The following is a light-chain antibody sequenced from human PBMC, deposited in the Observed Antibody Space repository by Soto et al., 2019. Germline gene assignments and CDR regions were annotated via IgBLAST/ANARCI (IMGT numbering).Light chain of an antibody. CDR1: SSNIGRNT. Sequence: SVLTQAPSASETPGQRVTISCSGGSSNIGRNTVNWYQQLPGTAPKLLIYSNNRRPSGVPDRFSGSKSGTSASLAISGLQSEDEADYYCAAWDDSLTDYVF. V-gene: IGLV1-44*01. CDR2: SNN. CDR3: AAWDDSLTDYV. J-gene: IGLJ1*01.